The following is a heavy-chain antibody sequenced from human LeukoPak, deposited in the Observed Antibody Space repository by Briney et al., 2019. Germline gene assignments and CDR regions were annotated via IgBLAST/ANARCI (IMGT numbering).Heavy chain of an antibody. J-gene: IGHJ4*02. CDR3: ARDRSISAAGDTY. D-gene: IGHD6-13*01. V-gene: IGHV3-74*01. CDR2: VNRDGSST. Sequence: AEPLTLTWAPSGLEVSDYWKQCIRQAPAKGLVWVSRVNRDGSSTSYADSVKGRFTISRDNAKNTLSLQMNSLRAEDTAIYYCARDRSISAAGDTYWGQGTLVTVSS. CDR1: GLEVSDYW.